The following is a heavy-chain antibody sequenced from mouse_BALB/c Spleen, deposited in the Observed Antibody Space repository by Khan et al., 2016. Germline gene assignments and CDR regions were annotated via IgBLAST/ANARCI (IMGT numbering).Heavy chain of an antibody. J-gene: IGHJ3*01. Sequence: QVQLKQSAAELARPGASVKMSCKASGYTLTKYTMHWVKQRPGQGLEWIGYINPSNDYANYSQMFKDEATLTADKSSSTAYLQLSSLTSEDSAVYYCAIGGYYVWFTYWGQGTLVTVSA. V-gene: IGHV1-4*01. D-gene: IGHD2-3*01. CDR2: INPSNDYA. CDR3: AIGGYYVWFTY. CDR1: GYTLTKYT.